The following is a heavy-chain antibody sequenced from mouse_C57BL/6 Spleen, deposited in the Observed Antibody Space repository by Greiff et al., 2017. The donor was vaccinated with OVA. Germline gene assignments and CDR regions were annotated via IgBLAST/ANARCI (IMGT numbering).Heavy chain of an antibody. Sequence: EVKLLESGPGLVKPSQSLSLTCSVTDYSITSGYYWNWIRQFPGNKLEWMGYISYDGSNNYNPSLKNRISITRDTSKNQFFLKLNSVTTEDTATYYCARGGSSYVWFAYWGQGTLVTVSA. J-gene: IGHJ3*01. D-gene: IGHD1-1*01. CDR2: ISYDGSN. CDR1: DYSITSGYY. CDR3: ARGGSSYVWFAY. V-gene: IGHV3-6*01.